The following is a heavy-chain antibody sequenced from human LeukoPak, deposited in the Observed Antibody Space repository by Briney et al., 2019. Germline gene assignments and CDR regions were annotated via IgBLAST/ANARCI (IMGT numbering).Heavy chain of an antibody. CDR1: GYTFTSYG. V-gene: IGHV1-18*01. CDR2: ISAYNGNT. D-gene: IGHD4-17*01. Sequence: ASVKVSCKASGYTFTSYGISWVPQAPGQGLEWMGWISAYNGNTNYAQKLQGRVTITTDTSTSTAYMELRSLRSDDTAVYYCASGYGDYEGYAFDIWGQGTMVTVSS. CDR3: ASGYGDYEGYAFDI. J-gene: IGHJ3*02.